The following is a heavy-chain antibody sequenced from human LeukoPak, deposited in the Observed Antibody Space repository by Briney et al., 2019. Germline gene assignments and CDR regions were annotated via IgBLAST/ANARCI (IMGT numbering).Heavy chain of an antibody. CDR2: IYYSGST. CDR1: GGSISSYY. D-gene: IGHD3-3*01. CDR3: ARGITIFGVDYTRWFDP. J-gene: IGHJ5*02. V-gene: IGHV4-59*12. Sequence: PSETLSLTCTVSGGSISSYYWSWIRQPPGKGLEWIGYIYYSGSTNYNPSLKSRVTISVDSSKKQFSLKLTSVTAADTAVYYCARGITIFGVDYTRWFDPWGQGTLVTVSS.